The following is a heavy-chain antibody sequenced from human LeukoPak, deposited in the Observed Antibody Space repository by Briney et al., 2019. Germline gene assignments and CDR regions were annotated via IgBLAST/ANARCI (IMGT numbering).Heavy chain of an antibody. CDR2: ISSSGSTI. V-gene: IGHV3-48*03. Sequence: GSLRLSCAASGFTFSSYEMNWVRQAPGKGLEWVSYISSSGSTIYYADSVKGRFTISRDNAKNSLYLQMNSLRAEDTAVYYCARNGFYYYGSGSPDYWGQGTLVTVSS. J-gene: IGHJ4*02. CDR1: GFTFSSYE. CDR3: ARNGFYYYGSGSPDY. D-gene: IGHD3-10*01.